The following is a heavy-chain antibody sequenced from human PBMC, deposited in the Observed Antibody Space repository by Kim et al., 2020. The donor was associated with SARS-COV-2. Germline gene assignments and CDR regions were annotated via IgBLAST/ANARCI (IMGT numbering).Heavy chain of an antibody. CDR3: ARAHSGSPIDY. V-gene: IGHV1-18*01. CDR2: T. J-gene: IGHJ4*02. Sequence: TNYAQKLQGRVTMTTDTSTSTAYMELRSLRSDDTAVYYCARAHSGSPIDYWGQGTLVTVSS. D-gene: IGHD1-26*01.